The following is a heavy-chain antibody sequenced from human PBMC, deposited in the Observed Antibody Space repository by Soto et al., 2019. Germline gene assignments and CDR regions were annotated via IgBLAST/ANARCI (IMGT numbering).Heavy chain of an antibody. D-gene: IGHD3-3*01. CDR2: MNPNSGNT. CDR3: ARGPDYYFWTGYYYGYYYYGMDG. J-gene: IGHJ6*02. CDR1: GYTFTSYD. V-gene: IGHV1-8*01. Sequence: GASVKVSCTASGYTFTSYDINWVRQAPGQGLEWMGWMNPNSGNTGDAQKFQGRVTMTRNTSISTAYMELSSLRSEDTAVYYCARGPDYYFWTGYYYGYYYYGMDGWGQGTTVTVSS.